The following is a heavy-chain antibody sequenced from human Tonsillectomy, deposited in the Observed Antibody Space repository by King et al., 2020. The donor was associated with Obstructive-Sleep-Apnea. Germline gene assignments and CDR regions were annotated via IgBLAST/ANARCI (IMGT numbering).Heavy chain of an antibody. V-gene: IGHV4-39*07. J-gene: IGHJ4*02. CDR3: ARMGTYYDILTSYYNPLSFDY. D-gene: IGHD3-9*01. Sequence: QLQESGPGLVKPSETLSLTCTVSGGSISSTIYYWGWIRQPPGKGLEWIGSVYYSGSTYYNPSLTSRVTVSVDTSKNLFSLDLSSVTAADTAVYYCARMGTYYDILTSYYNPLSFDYWGQGTLVTVSP. CDR2: VYYSGST. CDR1: GGSISSTIYY.